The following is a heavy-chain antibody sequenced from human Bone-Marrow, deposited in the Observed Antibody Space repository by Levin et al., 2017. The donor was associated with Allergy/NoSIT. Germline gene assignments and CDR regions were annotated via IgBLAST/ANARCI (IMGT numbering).Heavy chain of an antibody. CDR3: AKDGDRTYGDYVWFDP. CDR1: GLTFSSYA. V-gene: IGHV3-23*01. D-gene: IGHD4-17*01. J-gene: IGHJ5*02. Sequence: GESLKISCAASGLTFSSYAMSWVRQAPGKGLEWVSGIRGSGGSTDYADSVKGRFTISRDNSKNTLYLQMNSLRAEDTAVYYCAKDGDRTYGDYVWFDPWGQGTLVTVSS. CDR2: IRGSGGST.